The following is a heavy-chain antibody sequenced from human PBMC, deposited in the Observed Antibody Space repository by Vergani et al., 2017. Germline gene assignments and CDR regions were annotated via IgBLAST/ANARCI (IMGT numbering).Heavy chain of an antibody. CDR3: GRVADFYGLGIRLLDP. V-gene: IGHV4-59*01. CDR2: MYHSGST. CDR1: GGSMSGYY. D-gene: IGHD3-10*01. Sequence: QVRLQESGPGLVKPSETLSLTCSVSGGSMSGYYWSWIRQPPGQELEWIGYMYHSGSTNYNPPLETRVTISGDTSKNQFSLKLNSVTAADTAVYYCGRVADFYGLGIRLLDPWGQGILVTVSS. J-gene: IGHJ5*02.